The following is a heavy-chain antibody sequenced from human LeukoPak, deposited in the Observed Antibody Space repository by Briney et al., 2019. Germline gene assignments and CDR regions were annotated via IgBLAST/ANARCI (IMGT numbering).Heavy chain of an antibody. CDR2: TYYRSKWYN. CDR3: ARVSPRAAGILFDY. D-gene: IGHD6-13*01. J-gene: IGHJ4*02. V-gene: IGHV6-1*01. Sequence: SQTLSLTCAISGDSVSSNSAAWDWIRQSPSKGLEWLGRTYYRSKWYNDYAVSVKSRITINPDTSKNQFSLQLNSVNPEDTAVYYCARVSPRAAGILFDYWGQGTLVTVSS. CDR1: GDSVSSNSAA.